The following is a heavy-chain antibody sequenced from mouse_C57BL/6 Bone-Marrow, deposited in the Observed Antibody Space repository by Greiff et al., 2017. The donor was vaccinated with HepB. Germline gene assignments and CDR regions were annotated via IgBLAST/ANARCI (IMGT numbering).Heavy chain of an antibody. CDR3: ARQGDYYGSSSWFAY. V-gene: IGHV5-6*01. D-gene: IGHD1-1*01. CDR1: GFTFSSYG. J-gene: IGHJ3*01. Sequence: EVKLVESGGDLVKPGGSLKLSCAASGFTFSSYGMSWVRQPPDKRLEWVATLSSGGSYTYSPDRVKGRFTISRDNAKNTLYLQMSSLKSEDTAMYYCARQGDYYGSSSWFAYWGQGTLVTVSA. CDR2: LSSGGSYT.